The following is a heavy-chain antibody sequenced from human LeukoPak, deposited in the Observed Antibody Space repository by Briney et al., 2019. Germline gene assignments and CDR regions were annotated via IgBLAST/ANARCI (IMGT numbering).Heavy chain of an antibody. CDR3: ARKPTYCSTGRCNWDD. Sequence: SETLSLTCIVSGDSIISDTYYWGWIRQPPGKGLEWIVSIYYRGRTSYNPSPESRFSISEDSPTKHYSLRLTSATATDTAVYFCARKPTYCSTGRCNWDDWGQEILLTASS. CDR2: IYYRGRT. CDR1: GDSIISDTYY. V-gene: IGHV4-39*02. D-gene: IGHD2-15*01. J-gene: IGHJ4*02.